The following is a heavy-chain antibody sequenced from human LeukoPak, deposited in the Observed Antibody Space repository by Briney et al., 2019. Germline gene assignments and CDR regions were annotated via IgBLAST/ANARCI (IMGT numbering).Heavy chain of an antibody. J-gene: IGHJ3*02. CDR1: GGSISSGSYY. CDR3: ARAAGGYSSSWYWYAFDI. V-gene: IGHV4-61*02. Sequence: PSETLSLTCTVSGGSISSGSYYWSWIRQPAGKGLEWIGRIYTSGSTNYNPSLKSRVTISVDTSKNQFSLKLSSVTAADTAVYYCARAAGGYSSSWYWYAFDIWGQGTMVTVSS. CDR2: IYTSGST. D-gene: IGHD6-13*01.